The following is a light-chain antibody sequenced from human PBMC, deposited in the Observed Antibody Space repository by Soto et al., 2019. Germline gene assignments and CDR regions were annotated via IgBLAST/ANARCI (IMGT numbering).Light chain of an antibody. CDR3: QQYNNWPPIT. J-gene: IGKJ5*01. CDR2: GAS. CDR1: QSVSSSY. V-gene: IGKV3-20*01. Sequence: IVLTRAAGTLSLAPGERATLSCRASQSVSSSYLAWYQQKPGQAPRLLVYGASNRATGIPARFSGSGPGTDFTLTISSLEPEEFAVYYCQQYNNWPPITSGQGTRLEIK.